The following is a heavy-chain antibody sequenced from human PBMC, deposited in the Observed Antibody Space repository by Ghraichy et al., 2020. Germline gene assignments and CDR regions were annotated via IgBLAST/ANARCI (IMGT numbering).Heavy chain of an antibody. V-gene: IGHV3-21*01. D-gene: IGHD2-15*01. Sequence: GGSLRLSCAASGFTFSSYSMNWVRQAPGKGLEWVSSISSSSSYIYYADSVKGRFTISRDNAKNSLYLQMNSLRAEDTAVYYCALPERHCSGGTVCMDVWGQGTTVTVSS. J-gene: IGHJ6*02. CDR2: ISSSSSYI. CDR3: ALPERHCSGGTVCMDV. CDR1: GFTFSSYS.